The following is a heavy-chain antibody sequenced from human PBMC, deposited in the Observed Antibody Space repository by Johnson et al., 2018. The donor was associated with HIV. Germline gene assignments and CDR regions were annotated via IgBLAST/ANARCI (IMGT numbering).Heavy chain of an antibody. CDR1: GFAFSNSA. V-gene: IGHV3-30*04. Sequence: QMQLVESGGGVVQPGWSLTLTCEASGFAFSNSALHWVRQAPGKGLEWVAVISDDAVYKHYGDSVKGRFSISRDNSKNTVDLRMNSLRSEDTAVYWCAKGLRWIDAYDFWGQGTMVAVSS. CDR3: AKGLRWIDAYDF. J-gene: IGHJ3*01. D-gene: IGHD4-23*01. CDR2: ISDDAVYK.